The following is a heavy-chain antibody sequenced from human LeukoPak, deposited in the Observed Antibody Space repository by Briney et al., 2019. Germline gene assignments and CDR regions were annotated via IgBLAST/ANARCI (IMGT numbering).Heavy chain of an antibody. CDR1: GFTFGDYA. V-gene: IGHV3-49*04. D-gene: IGHD3-22*01. CDR3: TRVGYYDSGLDY. Sequence: GGSLRLSCTASGFTFGDYAMSWVRQAPGKGLEWVGFIRSKAYGGTTEYAASVKGRFTISRDDSKSIAYLQMNSLKTEDTAVYYCTRVGYYDSGLDYWGQGTLVTVSS. J-gene: IGHJ4*02. CDR2: IRSKAYGGTT.